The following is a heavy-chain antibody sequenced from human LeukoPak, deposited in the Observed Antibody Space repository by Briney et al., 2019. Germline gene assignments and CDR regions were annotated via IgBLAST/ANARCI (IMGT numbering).Heavy chain of an antibody. CDR3: ARDGFLLSVGAPSY. Sequence: GGSLRLSCAASGFTFSSYAMHWVRQAPGKGLEWVAVISYDGSNKYYADSVKGRFTIPRDNSKNTLYLQMNSLRAEDTAVYHCARDGFLLSVGAPSYWGQGTLVTVSS. V-gene: IGHV3-30*04. J-gene: IGHJ4*02. CDR1: GFTFSSYA. CDR2: ISYDGSNK. D-gene: IGHD1-26*01.